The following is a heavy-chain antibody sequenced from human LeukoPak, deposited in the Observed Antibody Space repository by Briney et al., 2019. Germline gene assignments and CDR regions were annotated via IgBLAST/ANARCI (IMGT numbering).Heavy chain of an antibody. CDR3: ARAGAVAGLFDY. Sequence: SETLSLTCTVSGGSISSYYWSWIRQPPGKGLEWIGYIYHSGTTNYNPSLKSRVTISVDTSKNQFSLKLSSVTAADTAVYYCARAGAVAGLFDYWGQGTLVTVSS. J-gene: IGHJ4*02. CDR1: GGSISSYY. D-gene: IGHD6-19*01. V-gene: IGHV4-59*01. CDR2: IYHSGTT.